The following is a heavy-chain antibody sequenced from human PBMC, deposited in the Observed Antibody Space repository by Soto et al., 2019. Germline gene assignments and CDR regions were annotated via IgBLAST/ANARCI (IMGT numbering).Heavy chain of an antibody. D-gene: IGHD3-9*01. J-gene: IGHJ4*02. V-gene: IGHV1-18*01. CDR1: GYTFTSYG. CDR2: ISAYNGNT. Sequence: GASVKVSCKASGYTFTSYGISWVRQAPGQGLEWMGWISAYNGNTNYAQKLQGRVTMTTDTSTSTAYMELRSLRSDDTAVYYCATRLDDILTGYFVLWGQGTLVTVSS. CDR3: ATRLDDILTGYFVL.